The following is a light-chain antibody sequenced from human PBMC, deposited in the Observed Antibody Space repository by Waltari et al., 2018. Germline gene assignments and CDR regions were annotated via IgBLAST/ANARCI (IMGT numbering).Light chain of an antibody. CDR3: AAWDDSLTVR. J-gene: IGLJ3*02. CDR2: RND. V-gene: IGLV1-47*01. CDR1: SSNIGSNF. Sequence: QSVLTQPPSASGTPGQRVTISCSGSSSNIGSNFVCWYQHLPGTAPKLLIYRNDQRPSGVPDRFSVSRSGTSASLAISGLRSEDEADYYCAAWDDSLTVRFGGGTKLTVL.